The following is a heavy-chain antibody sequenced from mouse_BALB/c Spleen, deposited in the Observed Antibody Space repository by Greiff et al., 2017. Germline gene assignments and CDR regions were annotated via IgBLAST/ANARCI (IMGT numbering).Heavy chain of an antibody. J-gene: IGHJ4*01. CDR1: GFTFSSFG. CDR2: ISSGSSTI. Sequence: EVQVVESGGGLVQPGGSRKLSCAASGFTFSSFGMHWVRQAPEKGLEWVAYISSGSSTIYYADTVKGRFTISRDNPKNTLFLQMTSLRSEDTAMYYCARRGGNLYAMDYWGQGTSVTVSS. V-gene: IGHV5-17*02. CDR3: ARRGGNLYAMDY. D-gene: IGHD2-1*01.